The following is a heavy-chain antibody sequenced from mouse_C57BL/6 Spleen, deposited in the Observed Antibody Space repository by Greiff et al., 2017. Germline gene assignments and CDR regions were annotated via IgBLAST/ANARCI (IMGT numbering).Heavy chain of an antibody. CDR3: ARRITTVVEGYFDY. CDR2: IYPGSGST. CDR1: GYTFTSYW. D-gene: IGHD1-1*01. J-gene: IGHJ2*01. V-gene: IGHV1-55*01. Sequence: QVQLQQPGAELVKPGASVKMSCKASGYTFTSYWLTWVKQRPGQGLEWIGDIYPGSGSTNYNEKFKSKATLTVDTSSSTAYMQLSSLTSEDSAVYYCARRITTVVEGYFDYWGQGTTLTVSS.